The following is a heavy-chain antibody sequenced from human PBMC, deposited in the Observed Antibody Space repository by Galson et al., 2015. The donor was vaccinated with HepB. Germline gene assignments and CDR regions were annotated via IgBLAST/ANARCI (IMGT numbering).Heavy chain of an antibody. CDR2: IFYSGST. J-gene: IGHJ6*02. CDR3: ARHDFRSHGSGSYYDAMDV. CDR1: GGSITNSSNY. Sequence: SETLSLTCTVSGGSITNSSNYWGWIRQPPGKEAEWIGSIFYSGSTYYNPSPSLASRVTISTDTSKNHFSLKLNSVTAADTAVYYCARHDFRSHGSGSYYDAMDVWGQGTTVTVSS. V-gene: IGHV4-39*01. D-gene: IGHD3-10*01.